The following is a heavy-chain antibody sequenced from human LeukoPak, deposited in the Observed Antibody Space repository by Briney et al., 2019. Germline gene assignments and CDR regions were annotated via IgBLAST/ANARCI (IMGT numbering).Heavy chain of an antibody. CDR1: GFTFDDYT. Sequence: GGSLRLSCAASGFTFDDYTMHWVRQAPGKGLEWVSLISWDGGSTYYADSVKGRFTISRDNSKNSLYLQMNSLRTEDTALYYCAKDTRIAAAITTYGMDVWGQGTTVTVSS. CDR2: ISWDGGST. D-gene: IGHD6-13*01. V-gene: IGHV3-43*01. CDR3: AKDTRIAAAITTYGMDV. J-gene: IGHJ6*02.